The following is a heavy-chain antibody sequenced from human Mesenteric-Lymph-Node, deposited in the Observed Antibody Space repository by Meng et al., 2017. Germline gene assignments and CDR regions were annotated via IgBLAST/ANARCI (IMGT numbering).Heavy chain of an antibody. CDR3: ARDFMCSGGSCLDVFDI. V-gene: IGHV1-2*06. CDR1: GYTFTDNY. J-gene: IGHJ3*02. D-gene: IGHD2-15*01. Sequence: ASVKVSCKASGYTFTDNYIHWVRQAPGQGLEWMGRINPDSGGTNYAQKFQGRVTMTTDTSTNTIYMEVRSLRSDDTAVYYCARDFMCSGGSCLDVFDIWGQGTMVTVSS. CDR2: INPDSGGT.